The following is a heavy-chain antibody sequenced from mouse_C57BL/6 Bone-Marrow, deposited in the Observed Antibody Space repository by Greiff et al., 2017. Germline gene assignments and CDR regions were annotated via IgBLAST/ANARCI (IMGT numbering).Heavy chain of an antibody. V-gene: IGHV1-72*01. J-gene: IGHJ4*01. CDR3: ARKSNYAIDY. Sequence: QVQLKQPGAELVKPGASVKLSCKASGYTFTSYWMHWVKQRPGRGLEWIGRIDPNSGGTKYNEKFKSKATLTVDKPSSTAYMQLSSLTSEDSAVYYCARKSNYAIDYWGQGTSVTVSS. D-gene: IGHD1-3*01. CDR1: GYTFTSYW. CDR2: IDPNSGGT.